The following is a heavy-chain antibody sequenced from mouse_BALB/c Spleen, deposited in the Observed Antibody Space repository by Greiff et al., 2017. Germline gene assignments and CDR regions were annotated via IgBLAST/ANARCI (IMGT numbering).Heavy chain of an antibody. J-gene: IGHJ2*01. Sequence: VQLKESGAELVKPGASVKLSCTASGFNIKDTYMHWVKQRPEQGLEWIGRIDPANGNTKYDPKFQGKATITADTSSNTAYLQLSSLTSEDTAVYYCASEEAGNYFDYWGQGTTLTVSS. V-gene: IGHV14-3*02. CDR2: IDPANGNT. CDR3: ASEEAGNYFDY. CDR1: GFNIKDTY.